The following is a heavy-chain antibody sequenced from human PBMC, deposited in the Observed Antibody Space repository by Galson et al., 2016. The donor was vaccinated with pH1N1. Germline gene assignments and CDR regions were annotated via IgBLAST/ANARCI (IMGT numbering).Heavy chain of an antibody. CDR2: IDPSGGST. V-gene: IGHV1-46*01. J-gene: IGHJ6*02. CDR3: ARGGYWVY. CDR1: GYTFTTQY. Sequence: SVKVSCKASGYTFTTQYVNWVRQAPGQGLEWLGVIDPSGGSTTYAQKFQGRVTVTVDTSTSTVYMELSSLRSDDTAMYYCARGGYWVYWGQETTVTVSS. D-gene: IGHD3-22*01.